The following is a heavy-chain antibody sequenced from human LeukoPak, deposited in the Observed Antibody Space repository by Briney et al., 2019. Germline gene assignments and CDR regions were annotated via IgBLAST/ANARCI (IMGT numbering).Heavy chain of an antibody. V-gene: IGHV1-18*04. CDR1: GYTFTSNG. J-gene: IGHJ4*02. D-gene: IGHD3-10*01. Sequence: ASVKVSCKASGYTFTSNGISWVRQAPGQGLEWMGWISGYNGNTNYAQKLQGRVTMTTDTSTSTAYMELRSLRSDDTAVYYCVVDTLWFGELLRGFDYWGQGTLVTVSS. CDR2: ISGYNGNT. CDR3: VVDTLWFGELLRGFDY.